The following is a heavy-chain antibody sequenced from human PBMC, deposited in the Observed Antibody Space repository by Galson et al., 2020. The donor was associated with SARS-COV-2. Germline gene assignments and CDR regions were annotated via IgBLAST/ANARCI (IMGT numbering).Heavy chain of an antibody. CDR2: ISYDGSNK. CDR3: ARGPNYYYMDV. V-gene: IGHV3-30*03. J-gene: IGHJ6*03. Sequence: GESLKISCAASGFTFSSYGMHWVRQAPGKGLEWVAVISYDGSNKYYTDSVKGRFTSSRDNSKSTLFLQMNSLRAEDTAVYYCARGPNYYYMDVWGKGTTVTVSS. CDR1: GFTFSSYG.